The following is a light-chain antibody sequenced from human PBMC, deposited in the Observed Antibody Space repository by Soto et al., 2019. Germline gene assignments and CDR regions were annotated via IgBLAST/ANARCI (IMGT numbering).Light chain of an antibody. Sequence: EIVMTQSPATLSVSPWERATLSCRASQSVSSNLAWYQQKPGQAPRLLIYGASTRATGIPARFSGSGSGTEFTLTISSLQSEDFAVYYCQQYSNWPLITFGQGTRLEIK. CDR2: GAS. CDR1: QSVSSN. V-gene: IGKV3-15*01. J-gene: IGKJ5*01. CDR3: QQYSNWPLIT.